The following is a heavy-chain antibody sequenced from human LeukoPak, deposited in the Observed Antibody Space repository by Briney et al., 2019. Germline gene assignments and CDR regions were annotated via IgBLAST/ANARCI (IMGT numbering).Heavy chain of an antibody. V-gene: IGHV3-23*01. Sequence: GGSLRLSCAASGFTFSSYGMGWVRQAPGKGLEWVALISGSGTTTYYADSAKGRFTISRDNSKNTLYVQVNSLRAEDTAVYYCAKDKVGWLVRRTGTAFDIWGQGTMVTVSS. J-gene: IGHJ3*02. CDR3: AKDKVGWLVRRTGTAFDI. CDR1: GFTFSSYG. D-gene: IGHD6-19*01. CDR2: ISGSGTTT.